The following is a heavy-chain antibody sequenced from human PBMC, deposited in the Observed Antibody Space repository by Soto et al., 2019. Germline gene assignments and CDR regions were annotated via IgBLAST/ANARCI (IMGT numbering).Heavy chain of an antibody. CDR3: ARGSGYCSSTSCHRYYYYYYYGMDV. D-gene: IGHD2-2*02. J-gene: IGHJ6*02. V-gene: IGHV1-18*01. CDR2: ISAYNGNT. Sequence: ASVKVSCKASGYTFTSYGISWVRQAPGQGLEWMGWISAYNGNTNYAQKLQGRVTMTTDTSTSTAYMELRSLRSDDTAVYYCARGSGYCSSTSCHRYYYYYYYGMDVWGQGTMVTVSS. CDR1: GYTFTSYG.